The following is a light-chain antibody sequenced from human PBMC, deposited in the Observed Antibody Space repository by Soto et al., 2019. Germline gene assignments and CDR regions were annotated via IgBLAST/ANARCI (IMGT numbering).Light chain of an antibody. V-gene: IGKV3-15*01. CDR3: QQYSNWPSWT. J-gene: IGKJ1*01. CDR2: GAS. CDR1: QSVSSN. Sequence: DILVTQSAATLSVSAWERATVSCRASQSVSSNLAWYQQKPGQAPRLLIYGASTRATGIPARFSGSGSGTEFTLTISSLQSEDFAVYYCQQYSNWPSWTFGQGTKVDIK.